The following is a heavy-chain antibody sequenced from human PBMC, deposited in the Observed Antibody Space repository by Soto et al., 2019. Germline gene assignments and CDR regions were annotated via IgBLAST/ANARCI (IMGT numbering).Heavy chain of an antibody. CDR2: ITPFNGNT. V-gene: IGHV1-45*02. D-gene: IGHD3-10*02. CDR1: GYTFTYRY. J-gene: IGHJ5*02. Sequence: QMQLVQSGAEVTKTGSSVKVSCKASGYTFTYRYLHWVRQAPGQALEWMGWITPFNGNTNYAQKFLVRVNINRDRSISERYTGLSSLRSEDTAMYYCAILSGALDNWFDPWGQGTLVTVSS. CDR3: AILSGALDNWFDP.